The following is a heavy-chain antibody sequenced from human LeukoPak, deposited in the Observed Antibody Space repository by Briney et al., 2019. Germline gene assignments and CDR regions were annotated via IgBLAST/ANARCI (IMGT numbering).Heavy chain of an antibody. CDR3: ARDHGSSWYRWFDP. CDR1: GFTFSSYW. CDR2: INSDGSST. V-gene: IGHV3-74*01. Sequence: PGGSLRLSCAASGFTFSSYWMHWVRQAPGKGLVWVSRINSDGSSTSYADSVKGRFTISRDNVKNTLYLQMNSLRAEDTAVYYCARDHGSSWYRWFDPWGQGTLVTVSS. D-gene: IGHD6-13*01. J-gene: IGHJ5*02.